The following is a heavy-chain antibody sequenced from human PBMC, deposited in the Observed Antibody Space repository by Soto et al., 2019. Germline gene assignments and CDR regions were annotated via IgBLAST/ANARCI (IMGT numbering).Heavy chain of an antibody. CDR2: ISYDGANK. D-gene: IGHD5-18*01. J-gene: IGHJ6*02. V-gene: IGHV3-30-3*01. CDR3: AKDGGGYNYGYVMLDKYYYGMDV. Sequence: QVQLVESGGGVVQPGRSLRLSCAASGFTFSTYAIHWVRQAPGKGLEWVAVISYDGANKYYADSVRGRFTISRDNSKNALFLQRSSQRAEDTAVYYCAKDGGGYNYGYVMLDKYYYGMDVWGQGTTVTVSS. CDR1: GFTFSTYA.